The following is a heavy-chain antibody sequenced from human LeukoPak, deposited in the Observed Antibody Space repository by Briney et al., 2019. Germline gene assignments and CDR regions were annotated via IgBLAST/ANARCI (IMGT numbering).Heavy chain of an antibody. CDR3: ARDWSGNRFCY. CDR2: IYYSGST. Sequence: SETLSLTCTVSGGSITGYYCSWIRQPPGKGLEWIGYIYYSGSTNYYPSLKSRVTISVDTSKNQFSLKLSSVTAADTAVYYCARDWSGNRFCYCGQGTLVTVSS. D-gene: IGHD3-3*01. CDR1: GGSITGYY. J-gene: IGHJ4*02. V-gene: IGHV4-59*01.